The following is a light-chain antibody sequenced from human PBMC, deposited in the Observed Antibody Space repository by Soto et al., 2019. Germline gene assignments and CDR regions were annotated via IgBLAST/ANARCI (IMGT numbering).Light chain of an antibody. CDR2: SPS. V-gene: IGKV3-15*01. J-gene: IGKJ2*01. Sequence: EIVMTQSPATLSVSPGERATLSCRASQSISTELAWYQQKPGQPPRLLIYSPSTRATGVPARFTGSGSGSAFTLTISGLQSEDFAVYYCQQGHNSPLTFGQGTRLEI. CDR1: QSISTE. CDR3: QQGHNSPLT.